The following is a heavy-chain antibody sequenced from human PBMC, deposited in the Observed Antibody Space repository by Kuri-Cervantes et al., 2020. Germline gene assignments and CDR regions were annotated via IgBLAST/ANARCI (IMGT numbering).Heavy chain of an antibody. CDR3: ARTRVTGDYFDY. J-gene: IGHJ4*02. CDR2: IIPIFGTA. V-gene: IGHV1-69*13. CDR1: GGTFSSYA. D-gene: IGHD2-21*02. Sequence: SVKVSCKASGGTFSSYAISWVRQAPGKGLEWMGGIIPIFGTANYAQKFQGRGTITADESTSTAHMELSSLRSEDTAVYYCARTRVTGDYFDYWGQGTLVTVSS.